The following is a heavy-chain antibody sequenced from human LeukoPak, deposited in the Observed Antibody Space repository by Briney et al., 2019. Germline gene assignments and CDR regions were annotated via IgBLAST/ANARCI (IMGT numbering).Heavy chain of an antibody. J-gene: IGHJ3*02. V-gene: IGHV4-39*02. Sequence: SETLSLTCTVSGGSISSSSYYWGWIRQPPGKGLEWIGSIYYIGSTYYNPSLKSRVTISVDTSKNQFSLKLSSVTAADTAVYYCARDYGDLKFDAFDIRGQGTMVTVSS. CDR3: ARDYGDLKFDAFDI. CDR2: IYYIGST. D-gene: IGHD4-17*01. CDR1: GGSISSSSYY.